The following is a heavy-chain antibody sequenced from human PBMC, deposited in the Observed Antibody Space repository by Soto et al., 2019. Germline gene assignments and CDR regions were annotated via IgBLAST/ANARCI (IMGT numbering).Heavy chain of an antibody. CDR1: GFTFSTYA. J-gene: IGHJ4*02. V-gene: IGHV3-64D*06. Sequence: PGGSLRLSCSASGFTFSTYAMHWVRQAPGKGLEYISGISSNGGSTYYADSVKGRFTTSRDNSKNTRYLQLSSLRAEDTAVYYCVRDSGSFGSSYFDNWGRGTVVTVSS. CDR3: VRDSGSFGSSYFDN. D-gene: IGHD1-26*01. CDR2: ISSNGGST.